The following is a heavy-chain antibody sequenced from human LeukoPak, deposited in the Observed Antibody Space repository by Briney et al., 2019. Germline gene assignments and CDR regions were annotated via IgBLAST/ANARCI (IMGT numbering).Heavy chain of an antibody. Sequence: PSETLSLTCTVSGGTISNYYWSWIRQPAGKGLEWIVRIYTSGSTNYNPSLKRRVTISVNTSKNQFSLKLSYVIAADTAVYYCARVGDFWSRLDYWGQGTLVTVSS. J-gene: IGHJ4*02. CDR3: ARVGDFWSRLDY. CDR1: GGTISNYY. D-gene: IGHD3-3*01. V-gene: IGHV4-4*07. CDR2: IYTSGST.